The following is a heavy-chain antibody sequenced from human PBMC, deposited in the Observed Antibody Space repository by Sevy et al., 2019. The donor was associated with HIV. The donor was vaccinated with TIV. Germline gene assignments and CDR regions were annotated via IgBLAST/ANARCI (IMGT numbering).Heavy chain of an antibody. J-gene: IGHJ6*02. Sequence: GGSLRLSCAASGFTFSSYGMHWVRQAPGKGLEWVAVISYDGSNKYYADSVKGRFTISRDNSKNTLYLQMNSLRAEDTAVYYCAKDGNYDFWSGYYRFIPGALGYYYYGMDVWGQGTTVTVSS. CDR2: ISYDGSNK. V-gene: IGHV3-30*18. CDR3: AKDGNYDFWSGYYRFIPGALGYYYYGMDV. CDR1: GFTFSSYG. D-gene: IGHD3-3*01.